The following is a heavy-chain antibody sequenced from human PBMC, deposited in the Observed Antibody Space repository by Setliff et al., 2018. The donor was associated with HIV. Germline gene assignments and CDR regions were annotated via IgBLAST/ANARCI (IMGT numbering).Heavy chain of an antibody. CDR1: GYSFTDYY. D-gene: IGHD3-22*01. V-gene: IGHV1-2*04. CDR2: INPKSDGT. J-gene: IGHJ4*02. CDR3: ARGMDYYDTSGYYQYYLDY. Sequence: VKVSCKASGYSFTDYYIHWVRQAPGQGLEWMGWINPKSDGTNYAQKFQGWITMTRDTSISTAYMELSGLRSDDTAVYYCARGMDYYDTSGYYQYYLDYWGQGTLVTVSS.